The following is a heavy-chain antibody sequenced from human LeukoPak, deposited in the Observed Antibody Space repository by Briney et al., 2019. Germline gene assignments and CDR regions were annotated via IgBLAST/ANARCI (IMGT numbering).Heavy chain of an antibody. CDR3: ARLYSYGPGGAFDI. D-gene: IGHD5-18*01. J-gene: IGHJ3*02. V-gene: IGHV4-59*01. CDR1: GGSISSYY. Sequence: SETLSLTCTVSGGSISSYYWSWIRQPPGKGLEWIGYIYYSGSTNYNPSLKSRVTISVDTSKNQFSLKLSSVTAADTAVYYCARLYSYGPGGAFDIWGQGTMVTVSS. CDR2: IYYSGST.